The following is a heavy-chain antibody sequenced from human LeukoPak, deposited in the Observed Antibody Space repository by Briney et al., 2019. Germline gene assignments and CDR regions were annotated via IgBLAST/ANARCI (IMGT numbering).Heavy chain of an antibody. J-gene: IGHJ4*02. CDR1: GFTFSSYA. CDR2: ISYDGSNK. V-gene: IGHV3-30*04. CDR3: ARDYGGYSDYFDY. D-gene: IGHD5-12*01. Sequence: QPGGSLRLSCAASGFTFSSYAMHWVRQAPGKGLEWVAVISYDGSNKYYADSVKGRFTISRDNSKNTLYLQMNSLRAEDTAVYYCARDYGGYSDYFDYWGRGTLVTVSS.